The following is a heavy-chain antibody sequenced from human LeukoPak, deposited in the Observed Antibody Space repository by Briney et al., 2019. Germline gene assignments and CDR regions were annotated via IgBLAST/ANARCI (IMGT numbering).Heavy chain of an antibody. CDR1: GGSISSYY. CDR2: IYYSGST. CDR3: ARGRMPDYYDSSGYQRRFDY. J-gene: IGHJ4*02. D-gene: IGHD3-22*01. Sequence: SGTLSLTCTVSGGSISSYYWSWIRQPPGKGLEWIGYIYYSGSTNYNPSLKSRVTISVDTSKNQFSLKLSSVTAADTAVYYCARGRMPDYYDSSGYQRRFDYWGQGTLVTVSS. V-gene: IGHV4-59*01.